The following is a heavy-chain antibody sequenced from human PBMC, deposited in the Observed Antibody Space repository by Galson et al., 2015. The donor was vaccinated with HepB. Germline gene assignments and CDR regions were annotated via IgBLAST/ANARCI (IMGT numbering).Heavy chain of an antibody. CDR1: GFTFSDYY. Sequence: SLRLSCAASGFTFSDYYMSWIRQAPGRGLEWVSYISSSGSTIYYADSVKGRFTISRDNAKNSLYLQMNSLRAEDTAVYYCARDRSGYDFWSGYYIDYYYYYGMDVWGQGTTVTVSS. D-gene: IGHD3-3*01. J-gene: IGHJ6*02. V-gene: IGHV3-11*01. CDR2: ISSSGSTI. CDR3: ARDRSGYDFWSGYYIDYYYYYGMDV.